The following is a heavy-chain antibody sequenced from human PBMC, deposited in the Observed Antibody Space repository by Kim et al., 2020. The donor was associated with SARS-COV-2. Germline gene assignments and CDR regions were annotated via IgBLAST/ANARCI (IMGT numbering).Heavy chain of an antibody. V-gene: IGHV4-59*11. CDR1: GGSISSHY. CDR3: ARGSDYPTPHNPFNS. D-gene: IGHD6-25*01. Sequence: SETLSLTCSVSGGSISSHYWSWIRQPPEKGLEWIGHFYNSGNTKYNASLKSRVTISVDTSKSQFSLHLTSVTAADTAVYYCARGSDYPTPHNPFNSWGPGTMVVVSS. CDR2: FYNSGNT. J-gene: IGHJ3*01.